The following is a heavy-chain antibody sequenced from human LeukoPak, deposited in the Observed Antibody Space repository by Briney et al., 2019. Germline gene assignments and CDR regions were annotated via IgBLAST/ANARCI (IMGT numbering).Heavy chain of an antibody. CDR1: GYTFTSYG. D-gene: IGHD3-10*01. CDR3: ARGRDYYGSGPLEY. Sequence: GASVKASCKASGYTFTSYGLSWVRQAPGQGLEWMGWISVYNGNTEYAQKVQGRVTMTTDTSTSTAYMELRGLRSDDTAVYYCARGRDYYGSGPLEYWGQGTLVTVSS. V-gene: IGHV1-18*01. CDR2: ISVYNGNT. J-gene: IGHJ4*02.